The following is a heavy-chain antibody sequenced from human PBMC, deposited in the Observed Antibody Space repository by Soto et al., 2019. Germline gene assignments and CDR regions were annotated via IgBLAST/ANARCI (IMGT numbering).Heavy chain of an antibody. CDR3: ARDGVGATTYFGYFDY. V-gene: IGHV3-33*01. D-gene: IGHD1-26*01. Sequence: GGSLRLSCAAPRFIFSGYGMHWVRQAPGKGLEWVAVIWYDGSNKYYADSVTCRFTISRDNSRNTLYLQMNSLRAEDTAVYYCARDGVGATTYFGYFDYWGQGTLVTVSS. CDR2: IWYDGSNK. J-gene: IGHJ4*02. CDR1: RFIFSGYG.